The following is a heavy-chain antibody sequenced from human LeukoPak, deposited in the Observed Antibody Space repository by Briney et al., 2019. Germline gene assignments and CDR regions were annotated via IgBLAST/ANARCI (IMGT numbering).Heavy chain of an antibody. CDR2: IYYSEFT. J-gene: IGHJ4*02. D-gene: IGHD6-13*01. CDR3: AGGLDSSKMGY. CDR1: GGSISSGGYY. V-gene: IGHV4-31*03. Sequence: PSETLSLTCTVSGGSISSGGYYWSWIRQHPGKGLEWIGSIYYSEFTYYNPSLKSRVTISVDSSENQLSLKLSSVTAADTAVYYCAGGLDSSKMGYWGQGTLVTVSS.